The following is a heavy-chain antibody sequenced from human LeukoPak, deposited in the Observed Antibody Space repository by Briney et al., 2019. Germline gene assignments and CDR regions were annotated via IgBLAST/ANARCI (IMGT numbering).Heavy chain of an antibody. J-gene: IGHJ4*02. Sequence: ASVKVSCKASGYTFSSYAISWVRQAPGQGLEWMGRIIPIFGTANYAQKFQGRVTITTDESTSTAYMELSSLRSEDTAVYYCATSPEVYGTYYFDYWGQGTLVTVSS. CDR3: ATSPEVYGTYYFDY. CDR1: GYTFSSYA. D-gene: IGHD2-8*01. V-gene: IGHV1-69*05. CDR2: IIPIFGTA.